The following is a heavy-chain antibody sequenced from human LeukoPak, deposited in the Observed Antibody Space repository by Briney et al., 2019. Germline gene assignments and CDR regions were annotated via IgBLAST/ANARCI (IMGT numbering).Heavy chain of an antibody. CDR2: INHSGST. J-gene: IGHJ4*02. CDR1: GGSFSGYY. D-gene: IGHD3-10*01. V-gene: IGHV4-34*01. Sequence: SETLSLTCAVYGGSFSGYYWSWIRQPPGKRLEWIGEINHSGSTNYNPSLKSRVTISVDTSKNQFSLKLSSVTAADTAVYYCARDPVYYYGSGSYYNPWEYFDYWGQGTLVTVSS. CDR3: ARDPVYYYGSGSYYNPWEYFDY.